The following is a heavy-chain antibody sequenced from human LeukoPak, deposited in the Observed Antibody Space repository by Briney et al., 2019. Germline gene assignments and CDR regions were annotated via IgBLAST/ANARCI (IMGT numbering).Heavy chain of an antibody. Sequence: GGSLRLSCAASGFTFSSHWMHWVRQAPGKGLVWVSRINGDGSNTTYADSVKGRFTISRDNAKNTLYLQMNSLRAEDTAVYYCARDPNGDYIGAFDMWGPGTMVTVSS. CDR2: INGDGSNT. J-gene: IGHJ3*02. V-gene: IGHV3-74*03. D-gene: IGHD4-17*01. CDR1: GFTFSSHW. CDR3: ARDPNGDYIGAFDM.